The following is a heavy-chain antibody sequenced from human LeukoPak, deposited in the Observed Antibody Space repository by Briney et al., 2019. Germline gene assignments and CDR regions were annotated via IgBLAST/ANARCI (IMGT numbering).Heavy chain of an antibody. CDR1: GFIFSSYN. Sequence: PGGSLRLSCTASGFIFSSYNMNWVRQAPGKGLEWVSYISYSSSTRYYADSVKGRFTISRDNAKNSPYLQINSPRDEDMAVYYCARVGSEWLVNDYWGQGALVTVSS. CDR3: ARVGSEWLVNDY. V-gene: IGHV3-48*02. J-gene: IGHJ4*02. D-gene: IGHD6-19*01. CDR2: ISYSSSTR.